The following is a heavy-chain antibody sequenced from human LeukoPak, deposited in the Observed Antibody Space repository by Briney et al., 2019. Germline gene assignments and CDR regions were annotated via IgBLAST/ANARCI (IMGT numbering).Heavy chain of an antibody. V-gene: IGHV4-39*07. Sequence: PPETLSLTCTVSGGSISSSSYYWGWIRQPPGKGLEWIGSIYYSGSTYYNPSLKSRVTISVDTSKNQFSLKLSSVTAADTAVYYCARVVVVAATPGDAFDIWGQGTMVTVSS. D-gene: IGHD2-15*01. CDR2: IYYSGST. CDR3: ARVVVVAATPGDAFDI. CDR1: GGSISSSSYY. J-gene: IGHJ3*02.